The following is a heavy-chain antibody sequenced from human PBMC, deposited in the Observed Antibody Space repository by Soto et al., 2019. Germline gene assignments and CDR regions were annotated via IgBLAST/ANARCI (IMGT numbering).Heavy chain of an antibody. Sequence: SETLSLTCTVSGGSISSYYWSWIRQPPGKGLEWIGYIYYSGSTNYNPSLKSRVTISVDTSKNQFSLKLSSVTAADTAVYYCARSTLRVTSYYYYYMDGWGTGTTVTVSS. D-gene: IGHD4-17*01. CDR1: GGSISSYY. CDR3: ARSTLRVTSYYYYYMDG. J-gene: IGHJ6*03. CDR2: IYYSGST. V-gene: IGHV4-59*01.